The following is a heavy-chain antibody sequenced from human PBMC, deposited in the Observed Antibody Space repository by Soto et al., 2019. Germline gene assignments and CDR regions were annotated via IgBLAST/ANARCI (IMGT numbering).Heavy chain of an antibody. CDR1: GGTFSSYA. CDR3: ARGIRGPAAICNWFDP. V-gene: IGHV1-69*01. D-gene: IGHD2-2*01. J-gene: IGHJ5*02. Sequence: QVQLVQSGAEVKKPGSSVKVSCKASGGTFSSYAISWVRQAPGQGLEWMGGIIHIFGTANYAQKFQGRVTITADESTSTAYMELSSLRSEDTAVYYCARGIRGPAAICNWFDPWGQGTLVTVSS. CDR2: IIHIFGTA.